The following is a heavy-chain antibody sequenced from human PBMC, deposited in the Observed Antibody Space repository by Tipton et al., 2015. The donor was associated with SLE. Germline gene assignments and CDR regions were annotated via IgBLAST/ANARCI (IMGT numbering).Heavy chain of an antibody. CDR1: DFSISSTYY. D-gene: IGHD3-22*01. V-gene: IGHV4-38-2*01. J-gene: IGHJ4*02. CDR3: ARLSTDYADRSGYGYFDH. CDR2: IYHTGTT. Sequence: TLSLTCVVSDFSISSTYYWGWIRQPPGKGLGWIGNIYHTGTTYYIPSPKSRVTISIDTSKNNFSLKMTAVTAADTAVYYCARLSTDYADRSGYGYFDHWGQGTLVTVSS.